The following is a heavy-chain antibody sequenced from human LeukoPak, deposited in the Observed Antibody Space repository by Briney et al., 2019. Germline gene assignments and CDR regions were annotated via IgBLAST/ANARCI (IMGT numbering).Heavy chain of an antibody. Sequence: PGRSLRLSCAASGFTFDDYAMHWVRQAPGKGLEWVSGISWNSGSIGYADSVKGRFTISRDNAKNSLYLQMNSLRAEDTALYYCAKDMGKYGDYATVDYWGQGTLVTVSS. CDR1: GFTFDDYA. J-gene: IGHJ4*02. CDR2: ISWNSGSI. D-gene: IGHD4-17*01. V-gene: IGHV3-9*01. CDR3: AKDMGKYGDYATVDY.